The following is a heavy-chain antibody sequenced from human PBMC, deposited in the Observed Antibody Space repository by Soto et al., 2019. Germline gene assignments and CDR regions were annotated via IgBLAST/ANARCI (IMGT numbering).Heavy chain of an antibody. J-gene: IGHJ5*02. CDR2: IIPIFGTA. CDR1: GGTFSSYA. V-gene: IGHV1-69*01. D-gene: IGHD6-13*01. Sequence: QVQLVQSGAEVKKPGSSVKVSCKASGGTFSSYAISWVRQAPGQGLEWMGGIIPIFGTANYAQKFQGRVTITADESTSKSYMELSSLRSEDKAVYYCAMSGDGVQYRSSWYGRFDPWGQGTLVTVSS. CDR3: AMSGDGVQYRSSWYGRFDP.